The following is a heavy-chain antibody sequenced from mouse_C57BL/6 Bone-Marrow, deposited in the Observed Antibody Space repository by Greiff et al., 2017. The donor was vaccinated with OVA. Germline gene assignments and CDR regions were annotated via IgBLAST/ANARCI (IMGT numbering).Heavy chain of an antibody. CDR1: GYTFTSYW. Sequence: QVQLQQPGAELVRPGTSVKLSCKASGYTFTSYWMHWVKHRPGQGLEWIGVIDPSDSYTNYNQKFKGKATLTVDTSSSTAYMQLSSLTSEDSAVYYCAREGDAMDYWGQGTSVTVSS. CDR3: AREGDAMDY. J-gene: IGHJ4*01. V-gene: IGHV1-59*01. CDR2: IDPSDSYT.